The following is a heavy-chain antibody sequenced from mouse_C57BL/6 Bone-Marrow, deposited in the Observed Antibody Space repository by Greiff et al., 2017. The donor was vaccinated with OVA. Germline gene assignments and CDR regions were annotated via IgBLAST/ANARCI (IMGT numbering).Heavy chain of an antibody. D-gene: IGHD2-1*01. CDR3: ARGIYYGNGWYFDV. Sequence: EVKLVESGGGLVKPGGSLKLSCAASGFTFSDYGMHWVRQAPEKGLEWVAYISSGSSTIYYADTVKGRFTISRDNAKNTLFLQMTSLRSEDTAMYYCARGIYYGNGWYFDVWGTGTTVTVSS. V-gene: IGHV5-17*01. CDR2: ISSGSSTI. J-gene: IGHJ1*03. CDR1: GFTFSDYG.